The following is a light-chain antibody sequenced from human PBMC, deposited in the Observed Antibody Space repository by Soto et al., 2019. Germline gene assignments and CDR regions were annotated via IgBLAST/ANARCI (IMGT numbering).Light chain of an antibody. CDR2: GAS. Sequence: EIVLTQSPDTLSLSPGERATLSCRASQSVSSTFLAWYQQKPGQAPRLLISGASSRATGIPDRFSGSGSGTEFTLTISRLEPEDFAFYYCQQYHDTGTFGQGTKV. CDR1: QSVSSTF. CDR3: QQYHDTGT. V-gene: IGKV3-20*01. J-gene: IGKJ1*01.